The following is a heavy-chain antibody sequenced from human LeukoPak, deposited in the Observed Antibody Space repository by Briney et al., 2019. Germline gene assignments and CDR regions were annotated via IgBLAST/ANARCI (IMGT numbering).Heavy chain of an antibody. CDR2: ISVKNGNT. D-gene: IGHD3-22*01. Sequence: ASVKVSCKASGYTFTNYGISWVRQARGQGLEWVGWISVKNGNTNYAQNLQGRVTMTTDTSTSTAYVELRSMRSDDTALYSCARVFYYDTSGHNWFDSWGQGTLVTVSS. CDR3: ARVFYYDTSGHNWFDS. CDR1: GYTFTNYG. V-gene: IGHV1-18*01. J-gene: IGHJ5*01.